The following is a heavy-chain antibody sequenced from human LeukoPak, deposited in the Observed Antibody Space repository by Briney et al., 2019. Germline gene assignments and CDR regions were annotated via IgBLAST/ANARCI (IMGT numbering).Heavy chain of an antibody. CDR1: GVSISSYY. CDR3: ARVGDSSGYYYWYFDL. Sequence: SETLSLTCTVSGVSISSYYWSWIRQPPGKGLEWIGYIYHSGSTYYNPSLKSRVTISVDRSKNQFSLKLSSVTAADTAVYYCARVGDSSGYYYWYFDLWGRGTLVTVSS. V-gene: IGHV4-59*12. D-gene: IGHD3-22*01. CDR2: IYHSGST. J-gene: IGHJ2*01.